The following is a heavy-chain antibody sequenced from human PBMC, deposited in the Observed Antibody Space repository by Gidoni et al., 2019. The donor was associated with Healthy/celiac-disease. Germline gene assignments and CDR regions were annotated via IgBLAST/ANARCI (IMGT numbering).Heavy chain of an antibody. CDR3: ARVWVFGDDYYYYGMDV. D-gene: IGHD4-17*01. CDR2: INP. V-gene: IGHV1-2*02. Sequence: QVQLVQSGAEVKKPGASVKVSCKASGYTFTGYYMHWVRQAPGQGLEWMGWINPMTRDTSISTAYMELSRLRSDDTAVYYCARVWVFGDDYYYYGMDVWGQGTTVTVSS. J-gene: IGHJ6*02. CDR1: GYTFTGYY.